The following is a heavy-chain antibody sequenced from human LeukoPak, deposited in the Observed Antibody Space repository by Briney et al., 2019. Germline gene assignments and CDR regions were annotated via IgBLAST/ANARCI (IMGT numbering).Heavy chain of an antibody. V-gene: IGHV3-49*04. CDR2: IRSKAYGGTT. J-gene: IGHJ4*02. Sequence: SGGSLRLSCTASGFTFGDYGMSWVRQAPWKGLEWVGFIRSKAYGGTTEYAASVKGRFTISRDDSKSIAYLQMNSLKTEDTAVYYCTRGDYYDTSGYYFLFDYWGQGTLVTVSS. CDR1: GFTFGDYG. CDR3: TRGDYYDTSGYYFLFDY. D-gene: IGHD3-22*01.